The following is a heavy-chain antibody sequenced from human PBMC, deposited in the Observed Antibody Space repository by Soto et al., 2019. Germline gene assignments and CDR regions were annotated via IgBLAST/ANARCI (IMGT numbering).Heavy chain of an antibody. Sequence: QITLKESGPPLVKPTQTLTLTCTFSGFSLSTSGVGVGWIRQPPGKALEWLALIYWDDDKRYSPSLKSRLTITKDTSKNQVVLTMTNMDPVDTATYYCALLYYYDSSGWAFDIWGQGTMVTVSS. J-gene: IGHJ3*02. CDR3: ALLYYYDSSGWAFDI. V-gene: IGHV2-5*02. CDR2: IYWDDDK. CDR1: GFSLSTSGVG. D-gene: IGHD3-22*01.